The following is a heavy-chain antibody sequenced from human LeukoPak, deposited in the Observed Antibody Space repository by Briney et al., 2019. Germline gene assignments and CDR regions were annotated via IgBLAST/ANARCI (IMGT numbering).Heavy chain of an antibody. CDR2: MYLSGTT. D-gene: IGHD4-17*01. V-gene: IGHV4-4*02. CDR1: GDSINSLDL. Sequence: PSETLSLTCTVSGDSINSLDLWSWVRQPPGKGLEWIGEMYLSGTTHSNPSVKSRVTISVDTSKNQFSLKLSSVTAADTAVYYCARGISDYGDYVHDYWGQGTLVTASS. J-gene: IGHJ4*02. CDR3: ARGISDYGDYVHDY.